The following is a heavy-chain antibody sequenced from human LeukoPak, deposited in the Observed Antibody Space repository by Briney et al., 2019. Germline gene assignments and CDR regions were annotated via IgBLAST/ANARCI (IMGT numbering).Heavy chain of an antibody. CDR2: IRSKAYGGTT. CDR3: TREVGGAFDV. V-gene: IGHV3-49*03. Sequence: GGSLRLSCTASGFTFGDYAISWFRQAPGKGLEWVGFIRSKAYGGTTEYAASVKGRFTISRDDSKSIAYLQMNSLKTEDTAVYYCTREVGGAFDVWGQGTMVTVSS. CDR1: GFTFGDYA. D-gene: IGHD1-26*01. J-gene: IGHJ3*01.